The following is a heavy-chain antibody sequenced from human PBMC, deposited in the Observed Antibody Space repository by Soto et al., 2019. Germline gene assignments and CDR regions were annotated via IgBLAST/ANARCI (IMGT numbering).Heavy chain of an antibody. J-gene: IGHJ5*02. CDR1: GGSFSGYY. Sequence: SETLSLTCAVYGGSFSGYYWSWIRQPPGKGLEWIGEINHSGSTNYNPSLKSRVTISVDTSKNQFSLKLSSVTAADTAVYYCAGGGSINSVWFDPWGQGTLVTVSS. V-gene: IGHV4-34*01. CDR2: INHSGST. D-gene: IGHD2-21*01. CDR3: AGGGSINSVWFDP.